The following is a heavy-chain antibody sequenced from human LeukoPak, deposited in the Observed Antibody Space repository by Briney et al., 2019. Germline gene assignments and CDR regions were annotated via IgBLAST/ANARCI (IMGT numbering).Heavy chain of an antibody. CDR3: ARESGNDYGEGFDI. Sequence: GGSLTLSCVGSGFNFNYSMNWVRQAPGKGLEWVSSISSSDSYMFYADSVQGRFTISRDSAKNSLYLQMNSLRGDDTAVYYCARESGNDYGEGFDIWGQGTMVTVSS. J-gene: IGHJ3*02. CDR2: ISSSDSYM. V-gene: IGHV3-21*01. CDR1: GFNFNYS. D-gene: IGHD1-1*01.